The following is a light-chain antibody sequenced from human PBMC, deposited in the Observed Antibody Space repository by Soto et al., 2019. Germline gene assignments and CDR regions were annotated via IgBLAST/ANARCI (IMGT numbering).Light chain of an antibody. Sequence: DIVMTQSPLSLPVTPGEPASISCRSSQSLLHSSGYIYLDWYLQKPGQSPQLLIYWGSYRASGVPDRFSGSGSGTDFTLRISRVEAEDVGVYYCMQALQTPVTFGQGTRLEIK. CDR3: MQALQTPVT. CDR2: WGS. J-gene: IGKJ5*01. CDR1: QSLLHSSGYIY. V-gene: IGKV2-28*01.